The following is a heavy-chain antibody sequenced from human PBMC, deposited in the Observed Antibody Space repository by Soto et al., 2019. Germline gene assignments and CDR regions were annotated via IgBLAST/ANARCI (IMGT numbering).Heavy chain of an antibody. CDR1: GYALTELS. J-gene: IGHJ4*02. D-gene: IGHD3-3*01. CDR2: FDPEDGET. CDR3: ATRTIFGVVIPYY. V-gene: IGHV1-24*01. Sequence: ASVKVSCKVSGYALTELSMHWVGQAPGKGLEWMGGFDPEDGETIYAQKFQGRVTMTEDTSTDTAYMELSSLRSEDTAVYYCATRTIFGVVIPYYWGQGTLVTVSS.